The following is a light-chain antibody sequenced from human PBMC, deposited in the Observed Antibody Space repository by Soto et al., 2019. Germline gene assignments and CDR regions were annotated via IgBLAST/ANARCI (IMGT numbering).Light chain of an antibody. CDR1: HDVSRN. V-gene: IGKV1-33*01. J-gene: IGKJ4*01. Sequence: DIQMTQSPSSLSASVGDRVTIACQSSHDVSRNLNWFQQKPGEAPKLLIYDASILERGVPARFSASGSGTDFTFTISSLQPEDVATYYCQQYNSMLSFGGGT. CDR3: QQYNSMLS. CDR2: DAS.